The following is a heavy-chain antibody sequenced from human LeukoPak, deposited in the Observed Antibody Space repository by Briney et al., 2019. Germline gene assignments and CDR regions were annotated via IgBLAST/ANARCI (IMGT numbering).Heavy chain of an antibody. CDR3: VKDPTPYSSSPNGN. CDR1: GFTFSSYA. CDR2: ISSNGGST. J-gene: IGHJ4*02. D-gene: IGHD6-13*01. Sequence: GGSLRLSCSASGFTFSSYAMHCVRQAPGKGLEYVSTISSNGGSTYYADSVKGRFTISRDNSKNTLYLQMSSLRAEDTAVYYCVKDPTPYSSSPNGNWGQGTLVTVSS. V-gene: IGHV3-64D*06.